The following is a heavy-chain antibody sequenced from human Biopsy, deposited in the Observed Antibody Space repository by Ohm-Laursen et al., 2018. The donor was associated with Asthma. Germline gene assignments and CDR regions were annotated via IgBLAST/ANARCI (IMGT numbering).Heavy chain of an antibody. D-gene: IGHD2-15*01. V-gene: IGHV4-59*07. CDR2: IHYSGST. J-gene: IGHJ4*02. Sequence: SDTLSLTCTVSGVSIRSYYWTWIRQPPGKGLEWIGNIHYSGSTYSNPSLKSRVTISVDTSKKQISLRLSSVIAADTAVYYCAGFCSGGNCPDHWGQGTLVIVSS. CDR1: GVSIRSYY. CDR3: AGFCSGGNCPDH.